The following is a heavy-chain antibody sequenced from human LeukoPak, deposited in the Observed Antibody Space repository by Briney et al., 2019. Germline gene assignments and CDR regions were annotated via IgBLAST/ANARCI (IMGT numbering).Heavy chain of an antibody. J-gene: IGHJ4*02. V-gene: IGHV3-23*01. Sequence: PGGSLRLSCVASGFTFSSYGMHWVRQAPGKGLEWVSAISNNGGYTYYADSVQGRFTISRDNSKSTLCLQMNSLRAEDTAVYYCAKQLGYCSDGSCYFPYWGQGTLVTVSS. CDR2: ISNNGGYT. D-gene: IGHD2-15*01. CDR1: GFTFSSYG. CDR3: AKQLGYCSDGSCYFPY.